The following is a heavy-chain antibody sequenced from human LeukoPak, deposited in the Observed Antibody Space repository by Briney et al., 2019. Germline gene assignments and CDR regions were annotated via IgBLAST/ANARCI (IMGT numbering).Heavy chain of an antibody. CDR2: INHSGST. V-gene: IGHV4-34*01. D-gene: IGHD5-24*01. Sequence: SETLSLTCAVYGGSFSGYYWSWIRQPPGKGLEWIGEINHSGSTNYNPSLKSRVTISVDTSKNQFSLKLSSVTAADTAVYFCASFRDGYTLNFWGQGTLVTVSS. CDR3: ASFRDGYTLNF. J-gene: IGHJ4*02. CDR1: GGSFSGYY.